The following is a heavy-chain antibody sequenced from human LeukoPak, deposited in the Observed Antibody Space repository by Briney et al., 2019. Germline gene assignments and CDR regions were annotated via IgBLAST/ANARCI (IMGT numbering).Heavy chain of an antibody. D-gene: IGHD4-11*01. CDR3: ARGVPKTSYYYYYMDV. CDR1: GFTFSSYG. V-gene: IGHV3-30*02. Sequence: GGSLRLSCEASGFTFSSYGMHWVRQAPGKGLEWVAFIRFDGTNKYYADSVKGRFTISRDNSKNTLDLQMSSLRGDDTAVYYYARGVPKTSYYYYYMDVWGKGTTVTVSS. CDR2: IRFDGTNK. J-gene: IGHJ6*03.